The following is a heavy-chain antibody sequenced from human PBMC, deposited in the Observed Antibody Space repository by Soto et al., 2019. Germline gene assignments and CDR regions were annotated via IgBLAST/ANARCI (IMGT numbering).Heavy chain of an antibody. V-gene: IGHV1-8*01. Sequence: GASVKVSCKASGYTFTSYDINWVRQATGQGLEWMGWMNPNSGNTGYAQKFQGRVTMTRNTSISTAYMELSSLRSEDTAVYYCASHKQIGWWGYYYYYMDVWGKGTTVTVSS. J-gene: IGHJ6*03. D-gene: IGHD2-8*02. CDR3: ASHKQIGWWGYYYYYMDV. CDR2: MNPNSGNT. CDR1: GYTFTSYD.